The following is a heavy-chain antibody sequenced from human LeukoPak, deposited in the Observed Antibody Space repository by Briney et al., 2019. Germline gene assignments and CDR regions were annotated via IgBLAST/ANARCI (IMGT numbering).Heavy chain of an antibody. J-gene: IGHJ4*02. D-gene: IGHD2-15*01. CDR2: FDPEDGET. V-gene: IGHV1-24*01. CDR1: GYTLTELS. CDR3: ATDLYPLGYCSGGSCPGLGY. Sequence: ASVKVSCKVSGYTLTELSMHWVRQAPGKGLEWMGGFDPEDGETIYAQKFQGRVTMTEDTSTDTAYMELSSLRSEDTAVYYCATDLYPLGYCSGGSCPGLGYWGQGTLVTVSS.